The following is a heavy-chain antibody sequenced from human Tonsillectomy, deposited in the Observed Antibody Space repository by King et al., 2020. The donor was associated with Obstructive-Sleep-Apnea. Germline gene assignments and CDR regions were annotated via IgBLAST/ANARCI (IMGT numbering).Heavy chain of an antibody. Sequence: HVQLQQWGAGLLKPSETLSLTCAVNGGPFSGYFWTWIRQSPGKGLEWIGEINHRGSTNYNPSLESRVAISVDTSKNHFSLKLRSVTAADTAVYYCARVEPFCSSTACYHADPWGQGTLVTVSS. CDR3: ARVEPFCSSTACYHADP. CDR1: GGPFSGYF. J-gene: IGHJ5*02. D-gene: IGHD2-2*01. CDR2: INHRGST. V-gene: IGHV4-34*01.